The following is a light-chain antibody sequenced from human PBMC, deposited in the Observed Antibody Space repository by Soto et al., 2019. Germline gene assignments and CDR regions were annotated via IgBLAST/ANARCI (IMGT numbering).Light chain of an antibody. CDR3: QQYDNRPLT. J-gene: IGKJ4*01. Sequence: DIQMTQSPSSLSASVGDRVTITCQASQDIKNYLNWYQQKSGKAPKLLIYDASDLETGVPSRFSGSGSGTDFTFTINSLQPEDIATYYCQQYDNRPLTFGGGTKVEIK. CDR2: DAS. V-gene: IGKV1-33*01. CDR1: QDIKNY.